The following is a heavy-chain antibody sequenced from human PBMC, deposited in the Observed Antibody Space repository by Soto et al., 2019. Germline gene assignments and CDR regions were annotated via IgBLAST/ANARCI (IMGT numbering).Heavy chain of an antibody. J-gene: IGHJ3*02. CDR2: ISSNGGST. V-gene: IGHV3-64D*06. CDR1: GFTFSSYA. Sequence: EVQLVESGGGLVQPGGSLRLSCSASGFTFSSYAMHWVRQAPGKGLEYVSAISSNGGSTYYADSVKGRFTISRDNSTNTLYLQMRSLRAEDAAVYYCVKQDGYSYAFDIWGQGTMVTVSS. CDR3: VKQDGYSYAFDI. D-gene: IGHD5-18*01.